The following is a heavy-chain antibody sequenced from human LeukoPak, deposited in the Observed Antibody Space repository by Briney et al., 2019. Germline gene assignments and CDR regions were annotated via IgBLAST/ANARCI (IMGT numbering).Heavy chain of an antibody. CDR3: ARPYYGSGSYYTRAFDP. CDR1: GYTFAGYY. J-gene: IGHJ5*02. Sequence: ASVKVSCKASGYTFAGYYMHWVRQAPGQGLEWMGWINPNSGGTNYAQKFQGRVTMTRDTSISTAYMELSRLRSDDTAVYYCARPYYGSGSYYTRAFDPWGQGTLVTVSS. V-gene: IGHV1-2*02. D-gene: IGHD3-10*01. CDR2: INPNSGGT.